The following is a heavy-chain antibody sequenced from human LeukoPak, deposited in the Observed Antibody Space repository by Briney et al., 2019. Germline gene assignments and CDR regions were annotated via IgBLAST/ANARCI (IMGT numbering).Heavy chain of an antibody. CDR1: GYTFTGHY. CDR3: AKNGDRGAYCTGGTCYPYFYYYMDV. D-gene: IGHD2-15*01. CDR2: INPNSGGT. Sequence: ASVKVSCKASGYTFTGHYMHWVRQAPGQGLEWMGLINPNSGGTNYAQKFQGRVTMTRDTSISTAYMELSRLRSDDTAIYYCAKNGDRGAYCTGGTCYPYFYYYMDVWGKGTTVTI. J-gene: IGHJ6*03. V-gene: IGHV1-2*02.